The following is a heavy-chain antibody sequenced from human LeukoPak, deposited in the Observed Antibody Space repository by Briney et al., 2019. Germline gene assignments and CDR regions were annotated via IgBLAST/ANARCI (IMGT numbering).Heavy chain of an antibody. V-gene: IGHV3-30*02. J-gene: IGHJ3*02. CDR1: GFGFSGSG. Sequence: GGSLRLSCAASGFGFSGSGMHWVRQAPGKGLEWVAFIRYDGSNKYYADSSKGRFIISRDNSKNTLYLQMNSLRAEDTAVYYCARDLGYCSGGSCYSSGHAFDIWGQGTMVTVSS. D-gene: IGHD2-15*01. CDR3: ARDLGYCSGGSCYSSGHAFDI. CDR2: IRYDGSNK.